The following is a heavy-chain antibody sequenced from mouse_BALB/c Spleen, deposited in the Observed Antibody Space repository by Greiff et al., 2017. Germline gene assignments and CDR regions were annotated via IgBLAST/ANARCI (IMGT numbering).Heavy chain of an antibody. V-gene: IGHV1-69*01. CDR2: IDTSDSYT. CDR1: GYTFTDYW. J-gene: IGHJ1*01. CDR3: ARCSRYEYWYFEV. Sequence: QVQLKQPGAELVMPGASVKMSCKASGYTFTDYWMHWVKQRPGQGLEWIGAIDTSDSYTSYNQKFKGKATLTVDESSSTAYMQLSSLTSEDSAVYYCARCSRYEYWYFEVWGA. D-gene: IGHD2-14*01.